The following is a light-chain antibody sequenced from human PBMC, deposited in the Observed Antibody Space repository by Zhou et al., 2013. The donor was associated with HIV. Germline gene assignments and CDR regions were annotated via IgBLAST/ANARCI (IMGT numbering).Light chain of an antibody. CDR1: QSLVHSDGNTY. V-gene: IGKV2-30*02. J-gene: IGKJ2*01. Sequence: DVVMTQSPLSLPVTLGQPASISCRSSQSLVHSDGNTYLNWFHQRPGQSPRRLIYRVSNRDSGVPDRFSGSGSGTDFTLRISRVEAEDVGVYYCMQGTHWRTFGQGTKLEI. CDR2: RVS. CDR3: MQGTHWRT.